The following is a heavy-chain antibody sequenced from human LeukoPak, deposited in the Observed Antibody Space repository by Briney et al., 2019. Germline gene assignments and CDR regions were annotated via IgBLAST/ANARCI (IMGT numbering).Heavy chain of an antibody. D-gene: IGHD3-16*01. CDR3: AQSLYYDYVWGRSDY. Sequence: SETLSLTCTVSGGSISSSSYYWGWIRQPPGKGLEWIGSIYYSGSTYYNPSLKSRVTISVDTSKNQFSPKLSSVTAADTAVYYCAQSLYYDYVWGRSDYWGQGTLVTVSS. V-gene: IGHV4-39*01. CDR2: IYYSGST. CDR1: GGSISSSSYY. J-gene: IGHJ4*02.